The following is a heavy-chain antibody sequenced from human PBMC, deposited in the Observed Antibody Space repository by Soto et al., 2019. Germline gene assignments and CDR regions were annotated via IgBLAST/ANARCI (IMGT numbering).Heavy chain of an antibody. V-gene: IGHV4-34*01. CDR2: INHSGST. CDR3: ARDKITGLFDY. J-gene: IGHJ4*02. D-gene: IGHD2-8*02. CDR1: GGSFSGYY. Sequence: QVQLQQGGAGLLKPSETLSLTCAVYGGSFSGYYWTWLRQPPGTGLEWIGEINHSGSTNYNPSLKSRVTISVDTSKNQFSLQLTSVTAADTDVYYCARDKITGLFDYWGQGTLVTVSS.